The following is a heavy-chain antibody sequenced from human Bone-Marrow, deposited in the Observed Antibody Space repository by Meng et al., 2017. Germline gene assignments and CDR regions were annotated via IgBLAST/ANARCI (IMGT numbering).Heavy chain of an antibody. Sequence: SETLSLTCTVSGYSISSGYYWGWIRQPPGKGLEWIGEINHSGSTNYNPSLKSRVTISVDTSKNQFSLKLSSVTAADTAVYYCARDRRWIQLWFAHGWFDPWGQGTLVTVSS. CDR2: INHSGST. D-gene: IGHD5-18*01. J-gene: IGHJ5*02. CDR3: ARDRRWIQLWFAHGWFDP. V-gene: IGHV4-38-2*02. CDR1: GYSISSGYY.